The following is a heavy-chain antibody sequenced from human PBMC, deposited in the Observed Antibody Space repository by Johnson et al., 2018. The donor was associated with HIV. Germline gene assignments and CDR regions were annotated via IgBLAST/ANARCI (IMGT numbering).Heavy chain of an antibody. J-gene: IGHJ3*01. Sequence: VQLVESGGGLVQPGRSLRLSCAASGFSFDAYGMHWVRQPPGKGLEWVAGISFHSGTIGYAGSVKGRFTIPRDNAKNSLYLQLNSLRPEDTALYYCVKEDSSGYYYGMGAFDFWGQGTMVTVSS. CDR2: ISFHSGTI. CDR1: GFSFDAYG. CDR3: VKEDSSGYYYGMGAFDF. D-gene: IGHD3-22*01. V-gene: IGHV3-9*01.